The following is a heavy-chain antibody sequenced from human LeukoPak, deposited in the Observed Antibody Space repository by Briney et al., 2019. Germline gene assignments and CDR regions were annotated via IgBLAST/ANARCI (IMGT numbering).Heavy chain of an antibody. CDR3: ARVAGLRYFDWLWDY. V-gene: IGHV3-7*01. CDR1: GFTFRSYW. J-gene: IGHJ4*02. Sequence: GGSLRLSCAASGFTFRSYWVTWVRQAPGKGLEWVANIKQDGSEKYYVDSVKGRFTISRDNAKNSLYLQMNSLRAEDTAVYYCARVAGLRYFDWLWDYWGQGTLVTVSS. CDR2: IKQDGSEK. D-gene: IGHD3-9*01.